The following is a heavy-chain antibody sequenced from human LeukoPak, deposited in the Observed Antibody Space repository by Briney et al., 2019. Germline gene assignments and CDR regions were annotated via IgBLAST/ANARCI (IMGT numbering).Heavy chain of an antibody. J-gene: IGHJ4*02. CDR1: GFTFSDYN. CDR3: AKPYGITGTTGGYYFDY. CDR2: ISRSGSTK. D-gene: IGHD1-20*01. Sequence: PGGSLRLSCAASGFTFSDYNMRWIRQAPGKGLEWVSSISRSGSTKYYADSVKGRFTISRDNAKNSLFLQMNSLRAEDTAVYYCAKPYGITGTTGGYYFDYWGQGTLVTVSS. V-gene: IGHV3-11*01.